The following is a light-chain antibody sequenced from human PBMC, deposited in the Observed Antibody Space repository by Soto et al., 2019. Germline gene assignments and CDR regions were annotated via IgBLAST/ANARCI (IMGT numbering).Light chain of an antibody. J-gene: IGKJ1*01. V-gene: IGKV1-5*03. CDR2: KAS. Sequence: DIQITQSPSTQSTSVGDRVTITCRASQSISSWLAWYQQKPGKAPKLLIYKASSLESGVPSRFSGSGSGTEFTLTISSLQPDDFATYYCQQYNSYSTFGQGTKVDI. CDR3: QQYNSYST. CDR1: QSISSW.